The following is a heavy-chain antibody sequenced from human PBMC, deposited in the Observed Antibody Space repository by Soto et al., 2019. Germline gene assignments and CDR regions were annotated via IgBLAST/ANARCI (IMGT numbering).Heavy chain of an antibody. CDR2: INAGNGNT. V-gene: IGHV1-3*05. CDR3: ASNHRVATPYGMDV. Sequence: QVQLVQSGAEEKKPGASVKVSCKASGYTFTSYAMHWVRQAPGQRLEWMGWINAGNGNTKYSQKFQGRVTITRDTSASTVYMELSRLRTKDTAVYYCASNHRVATPYGMDVWGQGTPVTVSS. J-gene: IGHJ6*02. D-gene: IGHD1-26*01. CDR1: GYTFTSYA.